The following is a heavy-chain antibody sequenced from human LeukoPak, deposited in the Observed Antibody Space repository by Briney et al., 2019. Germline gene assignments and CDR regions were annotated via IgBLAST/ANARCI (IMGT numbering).Heavy chain of an antibody. Sequence: GGSLRLSCAASGFTFSSSWMSWVRQAPGKGLEWVANIKQDGSEKYYVDSVKGRFTISRDNAKNSLYLQMNSLRAEDTAVYYCARLRQLVTGDNLDYWGQGTLVTVSS. CDR3: ARLRQLVTGDNLDY. CDR2: IKQDGSEK. CDR1: GFTFSSSW. V-gene: IGHV3-7*01. J-gene: IGHJ4*02. D-gene: IGHD6-13*01.